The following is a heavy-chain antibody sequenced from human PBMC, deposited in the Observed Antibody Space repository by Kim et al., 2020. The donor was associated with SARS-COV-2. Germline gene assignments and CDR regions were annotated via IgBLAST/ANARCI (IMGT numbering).Heavy chain of an antibody. CDR1: GFTFSDYY. Sequence: GGSLRLSCAASGFTFSDYYMSWIRQAPGKGLEWVSYISSSSSYTNYADSVKGRVTISRDNAKNSLYLQMNSLRAEDTAVYYCARVGYDYVWGSYREYYYYYGMDVWGQGTTVTVFS. V-gene: IGHV3-11*05. D-gene: IGHD3-16*02. J-gene: IGHJ6*02. CDR3: ARVGYDYVWGSYREYYYYYGMDV. CDR2: ISSSSSYT.